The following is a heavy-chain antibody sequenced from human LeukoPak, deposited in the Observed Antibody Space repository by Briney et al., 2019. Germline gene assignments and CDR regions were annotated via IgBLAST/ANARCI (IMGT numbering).Heavy chain of an antibody. CDR3: ARDRAWNYFDY. D-gene: IGHD3-3*01. V-gene: IGHV3-30*04. CDR2: ISNDGSRK. CDR1: GFTFRSYA. J-gene: IGHJ4*02. Sequence: GGSLRLSCAASGFTFRSYAMHWVRQAPGKGLEWVAIISNDGSRKYYAHSVEGRFTISRDNSKNTLYLQMDSLRAEDTAVYYCARDRAWNYFDYWGQGTLVTVSS.